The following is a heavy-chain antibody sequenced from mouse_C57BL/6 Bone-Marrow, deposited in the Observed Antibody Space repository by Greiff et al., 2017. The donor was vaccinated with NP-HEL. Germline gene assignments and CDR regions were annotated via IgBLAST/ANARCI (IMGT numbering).Heavy chain of an antibody. CDR2: IDPENGDT. V-gene: IGHV14-4*01. CDR3: TTIYYGSTWFAY. CDR1: GFNIKDDY. J-gene: IGHJ3*01. D-gene: IGHD1-1*01. Sequence: EVQLVESGAELVRPGASVKLSCTASGFNIKDDYMHWVKQRPEQGLEWIGWIDPENGDTEYASKFQGKATITADTSSNTAYLQLSSLTSEDTAVYYCTTIYYGSTWFAYWGQGTLVTVSA.